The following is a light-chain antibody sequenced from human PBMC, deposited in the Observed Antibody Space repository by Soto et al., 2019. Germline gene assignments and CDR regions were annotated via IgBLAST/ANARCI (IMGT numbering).Light chain of an antibody. CDR3: QQDYYLPFT. Sequence: EIVLTQSPATLSLSPGERATLSCRASQSVSSYLALYQQKPGQAPRLLIYDASNRATGIPARFSGSGSGTDFTLTISILQPEDFAVYYCQQDYYLPFTFGQGTRLEI. J-gene: IGKJ5*01. V-gene: IGKV3-11*01. CDR2: DAS. CDR1: QSVSSY.